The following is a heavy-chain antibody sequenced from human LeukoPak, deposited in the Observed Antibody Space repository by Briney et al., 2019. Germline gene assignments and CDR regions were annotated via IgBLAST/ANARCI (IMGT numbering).Heavy chain of an antibody. CDR2: ISVSGNT. CDR1: GFTLSSYA. J-gene: IGHJ4*02. V-gene: IGHV3-23*01. D-gene: IGHD2-15*01. Sequence: GGSLRLSCAASGFTLSSYAMSWVRQGPGKGLEWVSAISVSGNTYHADSVKGRFTVSRDSSKNTLYLQMNSLRAGDAAVYYCAKAPVTTCSGAYCYPFDYWSQGTLVTVSS. CDR3: AKAPVTTCSGAYCYPFDY.